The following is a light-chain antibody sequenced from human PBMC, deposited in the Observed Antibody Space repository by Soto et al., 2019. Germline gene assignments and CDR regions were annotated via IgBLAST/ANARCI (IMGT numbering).Light chain of an antibody. V-gene: IGKV1-5*01. Sequence: DIQMTQSPSTLSASVGDRVTITCRANQSISTWLAWYQQKPGKAPKLLIYEASTLESGVPSRFSAGGSGADFTLIISSLQPDDFATYYCQQYNSSPLTFCGGTKVEIK. J-gene: IGKJ4*02. CDR2: EAS. CDR3: QQYNSSPLT. CDR1: QSISTW.